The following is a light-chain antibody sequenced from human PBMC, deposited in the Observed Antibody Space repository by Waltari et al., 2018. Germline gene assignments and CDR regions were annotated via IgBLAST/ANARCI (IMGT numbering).Light chain of an antibody. CDR3: NSYTGSSSWV. CDR1: SSDVGFYNY. Sequence: QSALTQPASVSGSPGQSITISCYGTSSDVGFYNYVSWYQQHPGKAPKLMIYDVSQRPSGVSDRFSGYKSGNTASLTISGLQAEDEADYYCNSYTGSSSWVFGGGTKVTVL. V-gene: IGLV2-14*01. CDR2: DVS. J-gene: IGLJ3*02.